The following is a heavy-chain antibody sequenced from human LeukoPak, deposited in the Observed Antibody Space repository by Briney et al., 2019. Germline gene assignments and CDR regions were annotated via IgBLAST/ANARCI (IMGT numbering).Heavy chain of an antibody. D-gene: IGHD3-9*01. V-gene: IGHV7-4-1*02. CDR3: ARDGPEVTYDILTSDSHYMDV. Sequence: GASVKVSCKASGYTFTSYAMNWVRQAPGQGLEWMGWINTNTGNPTYAQGFTGRFVFSLDTSVSTAYLQISSLKAEDTAVYYCARDGPEVTYDILTSDSHYMDVWGKGTTVTVSS. J-gene: IGHJ6*03. CDR1: GYTFTSYA. CDR2: INTNTGNP.